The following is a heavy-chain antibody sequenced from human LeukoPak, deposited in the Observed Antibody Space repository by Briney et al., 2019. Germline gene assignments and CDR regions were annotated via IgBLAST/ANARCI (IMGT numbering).Heavy chain of an antibody. CDR3: ARDGPRNYCSSTSCNTKPNPYYYYYYYMDV. CDR2: ISYDGSNK. Sequence: GGSLRLSCAASGFTFSSYAMHWVRQAPGKGLEWVAVISYDGSNKYYADSVKGRFTISRDNSKNTLYLQMNSLRAEDTAVYYCARDGPRNYCSSTSCNTKPNPYYYYYYYMDVWGKGTTVTVSS. D-gene: IGHD2-2*01. CDR1: GFTFSSYA. J-gene: IGHJ6*03. V-gene: IGHV3-30*04.